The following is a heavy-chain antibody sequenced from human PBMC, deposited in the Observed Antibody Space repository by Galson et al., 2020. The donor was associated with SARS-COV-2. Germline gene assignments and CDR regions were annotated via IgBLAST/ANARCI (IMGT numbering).Heavy chain of an antibody. CDR2: IIPLFGTA. J-gene: IGHJ5*02. CDR1: GGTFSSYA. D-gene: IGHD3-3*01. Sequence: SVKVSCKASGGTFSSYAISWVRQAPGQGLEWMGGIIPLFGTANYAQKFQGRVTITADKSTSTAYMELSSLRSEDTAVYYCAGEYYDFWSGYYSRWFDPWGQGTLVTVSS. CDR3: AGEYYDFWSGYYSRWFDP. V-gene: IGHV1-69*06.